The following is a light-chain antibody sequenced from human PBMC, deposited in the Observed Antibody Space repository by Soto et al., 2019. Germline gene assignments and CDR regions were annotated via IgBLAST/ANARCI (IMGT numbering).Light chain of an antibody. J-gene: IGKJ1*01. V-gene: IGKV1-5*03. CDR2: KAS. CDR3: QHYNSYSEA. CDR1: QSVSGW. Sequence: DIQMTQSPSTLSASVGDTATVTCRASQSVSGWLAWYQQKPGEAPKLLIYKASTLKSGVPSRFSGSGSGTEFTLTISSLQPDDFATYYCQHYNSYSEAFGQGTKVDIK.